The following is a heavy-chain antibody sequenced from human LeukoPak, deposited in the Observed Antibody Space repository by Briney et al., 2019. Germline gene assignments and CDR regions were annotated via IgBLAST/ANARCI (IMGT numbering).Heavy chain of an antibody. Sequence: GGSLRLSCAASGFTFSSYAMGWVRQAPGKGLEWVSAISGSGGSTYYADSVKGRFTISRDNSNNTLYLQMNSLRPEDTAVYYCAKDRGRYLDSLLFDSWGQGTLVTVSS. V-gene: IGHV3-23*01. CDR2: ISGSGGST. CDR1: GFTFSSYA. D-gene: IGHD3-9*01. J-gene: IGHJ4*02. CDR3: AKDRGRYLDSLLFDS.